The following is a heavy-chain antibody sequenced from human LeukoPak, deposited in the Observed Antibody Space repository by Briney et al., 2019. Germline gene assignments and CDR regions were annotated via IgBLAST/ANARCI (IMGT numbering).Heavy chain of an antibody. V-gene: IGHV1-69*13. CDR1: GGTFSSYA. Sequence: PWASVKVSCKASGGTFSSYAISWVRQAPGQGLEWMGGIIPIFGTANYAQKFQGRVTITADESRSTAYMELSSLRSEDTAVYYCARPICSSTSCYSYYYYYGMDVWGQGTTVTVSS. J-gene: IGHJ6*02. CDR3: ARPICSSTSCYSYYYYYGMDV. D-gene: IGHD2-2*02. CDR2: IIPIFGTA.